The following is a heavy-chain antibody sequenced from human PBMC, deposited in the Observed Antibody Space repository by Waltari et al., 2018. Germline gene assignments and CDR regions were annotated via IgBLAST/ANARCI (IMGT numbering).Heavy chain of an antibody. V-gene: IGHV1-2*06. J-gene: IGHJ5*02. CDR2: INPSSGGT. CDR1: GYTFTGYS. CDR3: ASGGDIVLMVYAHNWFDP. Sequence: QVQLVQSGAEVKKPGASVKVSCKASGYTFTGYSMHWVRQATGQGLEWIGRINPSSGGTNYAQKFQGRVTMTRDTSISTAYMELSRLRSDDTAVYYCASGGDIVLMVYAHNWFDPWGQGTLVTVSS. D-gene: IGHD2-8*01.